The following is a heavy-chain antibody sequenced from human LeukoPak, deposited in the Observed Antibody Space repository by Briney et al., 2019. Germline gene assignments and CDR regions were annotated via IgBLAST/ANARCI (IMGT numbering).Heavy chain of an antibody. J-gene: IGHJ4*02. CDR3: ARVRNSGFRYVDS. V-gene: IGHV1-18*01. CDR2: ISAHNGHT. Sequence: ASVKVSCKASGYTFTTYGITWVRQAPGQGLEWMGWISAHNGHTNYAQKLQGRVTMTTDTSTSTTYMELRSLRSDDTAVYYCARVRNSGFRYVDSWGQGTLVTVSS. D-gene: IGHD5-12*01. CDR1: GYTFTTYG.